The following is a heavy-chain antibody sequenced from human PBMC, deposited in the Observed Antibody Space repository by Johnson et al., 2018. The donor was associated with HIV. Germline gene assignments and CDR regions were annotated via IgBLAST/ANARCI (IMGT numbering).Heavy chain of an antibody. Sequence: QVQLVESGGGVVQPGRSLRLSCAASGFTFSSNAMHWVRQSPGKGLEWVAVISFDGTNTYYGDSVKGRFTISRDNSKNTLYLQMNSLETEDTAMYYCAREGGDGFLEWLYTFEIWGQGTMVTVSS. V-gene: IGHV3-30-3*01. CDR3: AREGGDGFLEWLYTFEI. D-gene: IGHD3-3*01. J-gene: IGHJ3*02. CDR2: ISFDGTNT. CDR1: GFTFSSNA.